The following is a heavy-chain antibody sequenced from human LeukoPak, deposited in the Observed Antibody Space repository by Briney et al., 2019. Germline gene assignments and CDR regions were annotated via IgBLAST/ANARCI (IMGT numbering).Heavy chain of an antibody. D-gene: IGHD4-23*01. J-gene: IGHJ4*02. CDR1: GFTFSDYY. V-gene: IGHV3-11*04. CDR2: ISSRGTIT. CDR3: ARGRPHGNDY. Sequence: GGSLRLSCVASGFTFSDYYMSWIRQAPGKGLEWVSHISSRGTITYYADSVKGRFSISRDNAKNTLYLQMNSLRVEDTAVYYCARGRPHGNDYWGQGTLVTVSS.